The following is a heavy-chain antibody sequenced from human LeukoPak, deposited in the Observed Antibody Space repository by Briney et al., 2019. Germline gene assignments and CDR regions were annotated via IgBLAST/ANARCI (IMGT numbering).Heavy chain of an antibody. D-gene: IGHD3-9*01. CDR3: ARHTAFIDISSWFDP. CDR2: NYAGDSQT. CDR1: GYRFTSYW. J-gene: IGHJ5*02. V-gene: IGHV5-51*01. Sequence: GESLKISCNSSGYRFTSYWIAWVRPMPRKGVELMRINYAGDSQTRYSPSSQGQVTISADKSISTAYLQWSSLKASDTAMYYCARHTAFIDISSWFDPWGQGTLVTVSS.